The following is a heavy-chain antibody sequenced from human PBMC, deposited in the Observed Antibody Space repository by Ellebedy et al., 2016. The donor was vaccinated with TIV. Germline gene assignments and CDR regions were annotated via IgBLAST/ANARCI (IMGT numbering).Heavy chain of an antibody. Sequence: GESLKISCAASRFTVGNNFMSWVRQAPGKGLEWVSLIYSGGSTDYADSVKGRFTISRDSSKNTLYLQMNSLRAEDTAMYYCARKTDTGTSGDYWGQGTPVTVSS. CDR3: ARKTDTGTSGDY. J-gene: IGHJ4*02. D-gene: IGHD1-1*01. CDR2: IYSGGST. V-gene: IGHV3-53*01. CDR1: RFTVGNNF.